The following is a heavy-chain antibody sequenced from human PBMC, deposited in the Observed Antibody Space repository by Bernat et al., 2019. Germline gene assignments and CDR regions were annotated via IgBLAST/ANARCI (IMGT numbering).Heavy chain of an antibody. Sequence: EVQLVESGGGVVQPGGSLRLSCAASGFTFSTHWMHWVRQVPGKGLVWVSRIDSDGTSTTYVDSVRGRFTISRDNAKNTLYLQMNSLRVEDTALYYCARGTSTSAPYMDVWGKGTTVTVSS. V-gene: IGHV3-74*03. CDR1: GFTFSTHW. CDR3: ARGTSTSAPYMDV. J-gene: IGHJ6*03. CDR2: IDSDGTST.